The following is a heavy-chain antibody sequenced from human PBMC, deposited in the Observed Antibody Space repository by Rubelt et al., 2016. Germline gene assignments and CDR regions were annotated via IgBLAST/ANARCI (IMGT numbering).Heavy chain of an antibody. CDR1: GGSISTYY. V-gene: IGHV4-59*08. CDR3: ARHESAGSSWPFDD. J-gene: IGHJ4*02. Sequence: QVQLQESGPGLVKPSETLFLTCAVSGGSISTYYWSWIRQPPGKGLEWIGYIYYSGSANYNPSLKSRVTISVDTSKNQFSLKLTSVTATDTAVYYCARHESAGSSWPFDDWGQGTQVTVSS. CDR2: IYYSGSA. D-gene: IGHD6-13*01.